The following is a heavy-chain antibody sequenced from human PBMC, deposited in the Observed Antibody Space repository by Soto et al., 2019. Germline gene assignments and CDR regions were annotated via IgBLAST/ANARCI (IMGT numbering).Heavy chain of an antibody. CDR3: ARHQSHSSSWEPHPSRFDS. CDR2: IYYSGST. J-gene: IGHJ4*02. V-gene: IGHV4-39*01. Sequence: SETLSLTCTVSGGSISSSSYYWGWIRQPPGKGLEWIGSIYYSGSTYYNPSLKSRVTISVDTSKNQFSLKLSSVTAADTAVYYCARHQSHSSSWEPHPSRFDSWGQGTLVTVSS. CDR1: GGSISSSSYY. D-gene: IGHD6-13*01.